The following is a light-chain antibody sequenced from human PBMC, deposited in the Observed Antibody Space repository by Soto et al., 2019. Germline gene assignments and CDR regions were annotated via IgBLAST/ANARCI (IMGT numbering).Light chain of an antibody. CDR2: DVT. CDR3: GSYTRSSYV. Sequence: QSALTQPRSVSGSPGQSVTISCTGASSDVGGYNYVSWYQQHPDKAPKVMIYDVTKRPSGVPDRFSGSKSGNTASLTISGLQAEEEADYSCGSYTRSSYVFGPGTKVTV. J-gene: IGLJ1*01. V-gene: IGLV2-11*01. CDR1: SSDVGGYNY.